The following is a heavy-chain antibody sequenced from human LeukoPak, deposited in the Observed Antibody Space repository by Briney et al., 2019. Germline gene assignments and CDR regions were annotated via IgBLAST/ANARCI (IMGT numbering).Heavy chain of an antibody. CDR3: ARVDYGDYGFDY. CDR1: GFTFSSYA. J-gene: IGHJ4*02. V-gene: IGHV3-23*01. CDR2: ISGSGGST. D-gene: IGHD4-17*01. Sequence: GGSLRLSCAASGFTFSSYAMSWVRQAPGKGLEWVSAISGSGGSTYYADSVKGRFTISRDNSKNTLYLQMNSLRAEDTAVYYCARVDYGDYGFDYWGQGTLVTVSS.